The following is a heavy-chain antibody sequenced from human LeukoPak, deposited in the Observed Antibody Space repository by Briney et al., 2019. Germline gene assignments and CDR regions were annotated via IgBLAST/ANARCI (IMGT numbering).Heavy chain of an antibody. J-gene: IGHJ4*02. CDR2: ANLQGST. V-gene: IGHV4-4*02. Sequence: SETLSLTCGVSGGSITNTNYWTWVRQPPGKGLEWIGEANLQGSTNYNPSLMGRVAIAVDTVENHISLQLTSVTAADTAVYYCAREGGPYRPLDYSGQGTLVTVSS. CDR1: GGSITNTNY. CDR3: AREGGPYRPLDY.